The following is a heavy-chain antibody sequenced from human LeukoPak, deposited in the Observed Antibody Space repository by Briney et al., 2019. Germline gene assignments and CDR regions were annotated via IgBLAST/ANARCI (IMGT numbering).Heavy chain of an antibody. CDR1: GGSFSGYY. CDR2: INHSGST. Sequence: SETLSLTCAVYGGSFSGYYWSWIRQPPGKGLEWIGEINHSGSTNYNPSLKSRVTISVDTSKNQFSLKLSSVTAADTAVYYCAREASAAGNYVFRNYNGMDVWGQGTTVIVS. CDR3: AREASAAGNYVFRNYNGMDV. D-gene: IGHD6-13*01. J-gene: IGHJ6*02. V-gene: IGHV4-34*01.